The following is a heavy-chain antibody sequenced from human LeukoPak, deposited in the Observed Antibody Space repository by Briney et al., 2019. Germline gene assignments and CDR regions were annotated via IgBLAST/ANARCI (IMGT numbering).Heavy chain of an antibody. D-gene: IGHD3-22*01. Sequence: ASVKVSCKASGGTFSSYAISWVRQAPGQGLEWMGWISPKSGGTNYAQKFQGRVTMTRDTSISTAYMELSSLISDDTAVYYCARDFLHVYYYDSSGYVRGAFDIWGQGTMVIVSS. J-gene: IGHJ3*02. V-gene: IGHV1-2*02. CDR2: ISPKSGGT. CDR1: GGTFSSYA. CDR3: ARDFLHVYYYDSSGYVRGAFDI.